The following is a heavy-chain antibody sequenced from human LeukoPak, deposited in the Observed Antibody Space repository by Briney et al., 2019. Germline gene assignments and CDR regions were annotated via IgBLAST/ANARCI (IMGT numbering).Heavy chain of an antibody. D-gene: IGHD4-17*01. CDR2: IYYSGST. CDR1: GGSISSYH. V-gene: IGHV4-59*01. J-gene: IGHJ4*02. Sequence: SETLSLTCTVSGGSISSYHWSWIRQPPGKGLEWIGYIYYSGSTNYNPSLKSRVTISVDTSKNQFSLKLSSVTAADTAVYYCARGYGDFNFDYWGQGTLVTVSS. CDR3: ARGYGDFNFDY.